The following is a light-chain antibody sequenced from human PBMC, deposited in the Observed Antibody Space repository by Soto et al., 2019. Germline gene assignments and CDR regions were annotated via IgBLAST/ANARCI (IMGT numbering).Light chain of an antibody. Sequence: QAVVTQPPSVSGAPGQRVTISCTGSSSNIGAGYDVHWYQQLPGTAPKLLIYGNSNRPSGVPDRFSGSKSGTSASLAITGLQAEDEADYYSQSYDSSLSGWDVVFGGGTKLTVL. J-gene: IGLJ2*01. CDR1: SSNIGAGYD. CDR3: QSYDSSLSGWDVV. CDR2: GNS. V-gene: IGLV1-40*01.